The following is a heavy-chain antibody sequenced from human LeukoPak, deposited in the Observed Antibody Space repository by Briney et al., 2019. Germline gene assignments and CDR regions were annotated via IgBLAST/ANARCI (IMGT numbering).Heavy chain of an antibody. CDR3: ARDRAWNYFDY. D-gene: IGHD3-3*01. CDR2: ISNDGSRK. V-gene: IGHV3-30*03. J-gene: IGHJ4*02. Sequence: GGSLRLSCTPSGFTFSRHGMHWVRQAPGKGLEWVAIISNDGSRKYYAHSVEGRFTISRDNSKNTLYLQMDSLRAEDTAVYYCARDRAWNYFDYWGQGTLVTVSS. CDR1: GFTFSRHG.